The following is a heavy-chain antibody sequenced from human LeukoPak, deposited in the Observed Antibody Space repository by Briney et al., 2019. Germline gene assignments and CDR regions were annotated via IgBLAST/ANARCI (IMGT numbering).Heavy chain of an antibody. D-gene: IGHD2-2*01. CDR2: IIPSFGTA. Sequence: SAKDSWKASGSTFSSYAISWVRQAPGQGLEWMGGIIPSFGTANYAQNFQGRVTITADQSTSTAYMELSSLRSEDTAVYYCARTWGPSDWSSTSCPPYGMDVWRKGTTVSVSS. CDR3: ARTWGPSDWSSTSCPPYGMDV. J-gene: IGHJ6*04. V-gene: IGHV1-69*13. CDR1: GSTFSSYA.